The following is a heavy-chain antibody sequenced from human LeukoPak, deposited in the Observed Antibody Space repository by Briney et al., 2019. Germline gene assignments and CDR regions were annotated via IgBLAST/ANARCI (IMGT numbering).Heavy chain of an antibody. CDR1: GFTFSSCW. CDR3: AGTRRGYFDY. CDR2: IKQDGSEK. V-gene: IGHV3-7*01. Sequence: GGSLRLFCAASGFTFSSCWMSGVRQAPGKGLECVANIKQDGSEKYFVDSVKGRFTISRDKAKNSLYLQMNSLRAEDTAVYYCAGTRRGYFDYWGQGTLVTVSS. D-gene: IGHD2-2*01. J-gene: IGHJ4*02.